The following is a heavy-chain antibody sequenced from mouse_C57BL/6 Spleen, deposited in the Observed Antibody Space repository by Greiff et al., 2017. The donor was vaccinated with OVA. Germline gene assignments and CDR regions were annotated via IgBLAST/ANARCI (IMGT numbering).Heavy chain of an antibody. V-gene: IGHV1-52*01. CDR1: GYTFTSYW. J-gene: IGHJ4*01. Sequence: VQLQQPGAELVRPGSSVKLSCKASGYTFTSYWMHWVKQRPIQGLEWIGNIDPSDSETHYNQKFKDKATLTVDKSSSTAYMQLSSLTSEDSAVYYCARRDDYDDLYYAMDYWGQGTSVTVSS. D-gene: IGHD2-4*01. CDR2: IDPSDSET. CDR3: ARRDDYDDLYYAMDY.